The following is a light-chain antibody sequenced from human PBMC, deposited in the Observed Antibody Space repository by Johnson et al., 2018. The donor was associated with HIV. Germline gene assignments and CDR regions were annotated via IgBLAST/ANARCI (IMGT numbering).Light chain of an antibody. CDR3: ATWDTGLSAGV. J-gene: IGLJ1*01. CDR1: SSNIGNNY. V-gene: IGLV1-51*01. Sequence: QSVLTQPPSVSAAPGQKVTISCSGSSSNIGNNYVSWYQQLPGTAPKLIIYDNNKRPSGIPARFSGSKSGTSATLGITGLQTGDEADYYCATWDTGLSAGVFGTGTKVTVL. CDR2: DNN.